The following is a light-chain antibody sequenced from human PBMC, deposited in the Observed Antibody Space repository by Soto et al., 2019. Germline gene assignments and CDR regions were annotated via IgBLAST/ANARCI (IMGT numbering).Light chain of an antibody. Sequence: DIVMTQSPLSLPVTPGEPASISCRSSQSLLHSNGYNYLDWYLQKPGQSPQLLIYLGSNRASGVPDRFSGSGSGTDFTLKIRRVEAEDVGVYYCMQALQTRLTFGGGTQVDIK. CDR1: QSLLHSNGYNY. J-gene: IGKJ4*01. V-gene: IGKV2-28*01. CDR2: LGS. CDR3: MQALQTRLT.